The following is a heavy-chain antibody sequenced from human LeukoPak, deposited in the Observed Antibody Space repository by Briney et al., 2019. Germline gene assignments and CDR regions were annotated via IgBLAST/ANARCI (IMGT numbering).Heavy chain of an antibody. J-gene: IGHJ4*02. CDR2: ISYDGSNK. Sequence: PGGSLRLSCAASGFTFSSYGMHWVRQAPGKGLEWVAVISYDGSNKYYADSVKGRFTISRDNFKNTLYLQMNSLRAEDTAVYYCAKGPGSSSWYYYFDYWGQGTLVTVSS. CDR1: GFTFSSYG. CDR3: AKGPGSSSWYYYFDY. D-gene: IGHD6-13*01. V-gene: IGHV3-30*18.